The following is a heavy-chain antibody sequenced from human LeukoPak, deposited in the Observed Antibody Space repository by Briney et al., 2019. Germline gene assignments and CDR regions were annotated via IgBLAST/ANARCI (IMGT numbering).Heavy chain of an antibody. D-gene: IGHD3-16*01. CDR3: AKQTPGFMIAGHFDN. Sequence: SETLSLTCAVSGGSISTSNWWSWLRQPPGRGLEWIGEIFHSGLTNHNPSLKSRVTISIDISKSQFSLNLTAVTAADTAMYYCAKQTPGFMIAGHFDNWAQGTLVTVSS. V-gene: IGHV4-4*02. J-gene: IGHJ4*02. CDR2: IFHSGLT. CDR1: GGSISTSNW.